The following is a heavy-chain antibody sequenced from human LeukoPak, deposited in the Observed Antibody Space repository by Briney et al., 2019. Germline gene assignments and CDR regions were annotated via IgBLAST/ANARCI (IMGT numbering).Heavy chain of an antibody. Sequence: ASVKVSCKASGYTFTGYYMHWVRQGPGQGLEWMGWINPNSGGTNYAQKFQGRVTMTRDTSISTAYMELSRLRSDDTAVYYCARELSGPGSYSIDYWGQGTLVTVSS. CDR3: ARELSGPGSYSIDY. CDR2: INPNSGGT. J-gene: IGHJ4*02. D-gene: IGHD3-10*01. CDR1: GYTFTGYY. V-gene: IGHV1-2*02.